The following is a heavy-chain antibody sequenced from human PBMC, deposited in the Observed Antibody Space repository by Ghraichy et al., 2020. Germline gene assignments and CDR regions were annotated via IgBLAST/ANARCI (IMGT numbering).Heavy chain of an antibody. Sequence: GESLNISCAASGFTFRSFGMYWVRHVPGKGLEWVTTISHDGSNKYYLDSVKGRFNISRDNSKKTLFLQMNSLRPEDTAVYYCARESRSLRGGHYFDVWGQGTLVTVSS. CDR2: ISHDGSNK. V-gene: IGHV3-30*03. CDR1: GFTFRSFG. CDR3: ARESRSLRGGHYFDV. J-gene: IGHJ4*02. D-gene: IGHD4-17*01.